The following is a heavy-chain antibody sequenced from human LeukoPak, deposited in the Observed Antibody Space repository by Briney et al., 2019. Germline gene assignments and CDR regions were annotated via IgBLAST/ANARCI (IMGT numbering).Heavy chain of an antibody. Sequence: SETLSLTCTVSGGSISSGGYYWSWIRQHPGKGLEWIGYIYYSGSTYYNPSLKSRVTITVDTSKNQFSLKLSSVTAADTAVYYCARATIPRGGGLDYWGQGTLVTVSS. V-gene: IGHV4-31*03. D-gene: IGHD3-10*01. CDR1: GGSISSGGYY. CDR2: IYYSGST. CDR3: ARATIPRGGGLDY. J-gene: IGHJ4*02.